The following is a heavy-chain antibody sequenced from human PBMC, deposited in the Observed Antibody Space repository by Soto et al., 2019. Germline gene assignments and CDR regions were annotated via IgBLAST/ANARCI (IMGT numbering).Heavy chain of an antibody. Sequence: SETLSPTCAVSGGSFSSSNWWSWVRQPAGKGLEWIGEIYHSGSTNYNPSLKSRVTISVDKSKNQFSLKLSSVTAADTAVYYCARDRRGRWANYYHAMDLCCHVTTATVS. V-gene: IGHV4-4*02. CDR1: GGSFSSSNW. CDR3: ARDRRGRWANYYHAMDL. D-gene: IGHD6-13*01. CDR2: IYHSGST. J-gene: IGHJ6*02.